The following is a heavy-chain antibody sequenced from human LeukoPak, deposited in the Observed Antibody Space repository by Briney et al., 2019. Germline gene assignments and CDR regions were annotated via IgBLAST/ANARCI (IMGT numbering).Heavy chain of an antibody. Sequence: PSETLSLTCSVSGGSVSSYYWSWIRQPAGKGLEWIGYIYYSGSTNYNPSLKSRVTISVDTSENQFSLKLSSVTAADTAVYYCARLPGFRDAFDIWGQGTMVTVSS. CDR2: IYYSGST. V-gene: IGHV4-59*08. J-gene: IGHJ3*02. CDR3: ARLPGFRDAFDI. CDR1: GGSVSSYY.